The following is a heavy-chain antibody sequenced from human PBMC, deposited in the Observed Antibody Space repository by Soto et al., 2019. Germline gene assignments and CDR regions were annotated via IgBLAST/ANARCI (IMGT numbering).Heavy chain of an antibody. CDR1: GDSVSTNSAT. CDR2: TYYRSKWFN. Sequence: SQTLSLTCAISGDSVSTNSATWDWIRQSPSRGLEWLGRTYYRSKWFNDYAVSVKGRISINPDTSKNQFSLKLSSVTAADTAMYYCARPSMIVAYDAFDIWGQGTMVTVSS. D-gene: IGHD3-22*01. V-gene: IGHV6-1*01. CDR3: ARPSMIVAYDAFDI. J-gene: IGHJ3*02.